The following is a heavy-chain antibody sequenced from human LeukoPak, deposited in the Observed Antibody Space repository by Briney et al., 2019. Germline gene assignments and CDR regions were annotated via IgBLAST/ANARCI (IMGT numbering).Heavy chain of an antibody. Sequence: PGGSLRLSCAASGFTFSDYYMNWIRQTPGKGLEWIAHISGGADTIEYTDSMKGRFTISRDNARNSLYLQMNSLRAEDTAVYYCARDGSRGNFDYWGQGTLVTVSS. V-gene: IGHV3-11*01. CDR1: GFTFSDYY. CDR3: ARDGSRGNFDY. J-gene: IGHJ4*02. CDR2: ISGGADTI. D-gene: IGHD5-12*01.